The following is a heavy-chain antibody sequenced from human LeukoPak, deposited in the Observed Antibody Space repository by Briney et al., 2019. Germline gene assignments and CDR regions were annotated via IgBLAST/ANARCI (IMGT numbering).Heavy chain of an antibody. Sequence: PGGSLRLSCAASGFTFSSYGMHWVRQAPGKGLEWVAVISYDGSNKYYADSVKGRFTISRDNSKNTLYLQMNCLRAEDTAVYYCARDPDYYDSSGYDGYWGQGTLVTVSS. CDR2: ISYDGSNK. J-gene: IGHJ4*02. CDR1: GFTFSSYG. D-gene: IGHD3-22*01. V-gene: IGHV3-30*03. CDR3: ARDPDYYDSSGYDGY.